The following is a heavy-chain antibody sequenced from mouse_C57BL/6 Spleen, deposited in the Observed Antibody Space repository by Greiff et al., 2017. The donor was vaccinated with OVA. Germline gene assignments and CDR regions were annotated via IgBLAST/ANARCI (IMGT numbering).Heavy chain of an antibody. CDR2: INYDGSST. J-gene: IGHJ1*03. V-gene: IGHV5-16*01. CDR3: ARDNRPWYFDV. CDR1: GFTFSDYY. Sequence: EVKLMESEGGLVQPGSSMKLSCTASGFTFSDYYMAWVRQVPEKGLEWVANINYDGSSTYYLDSLKSRFIISRDNAKNILYLQMSSLKSEDTATYYCARDNRPWYFDVWGTGTTVTVSS.